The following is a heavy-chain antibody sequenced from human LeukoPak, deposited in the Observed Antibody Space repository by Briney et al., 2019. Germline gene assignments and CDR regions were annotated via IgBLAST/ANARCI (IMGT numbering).Heavy chain of an antibody. Sequence: GASVKVSCKASGYTFTGYYMHWVRQAPGQGLEWMGWINPNSGGTNYAQKFQGRVTMTTDTSTSTAYMELRSLRSDDTAVYYCARVRLRAGRGYYYYYMDVWGKGTTVTISS. CDR1: GYTFTGYY. CDR2: INPNSGGT. V-gene: IGHV1-2*02. D-gene: IGHD3-10*02. CDR3: ARVRLRAGRGYYYYYMDV. J-gene: IGHJ6*03.